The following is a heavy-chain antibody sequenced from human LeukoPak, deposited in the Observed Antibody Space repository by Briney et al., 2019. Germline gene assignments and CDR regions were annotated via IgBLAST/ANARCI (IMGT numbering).Heavy chain of an antibody. CDR2: IYPGDSDT. D-gene: IGHD5-18*01. CDR1: GDSFISYC. J-gene: IGHJ4*02. CDR3: ARVRGYSFAFDS. Sequence: GESLQFSCKGFGDSFISYCVGWLRRMPGKGLEGMGIIYPGDSDTRYSPSFQGQVTISADKSISTAYLQWSRLKASDTAMYYCARVRGYSFAFDSWGQGTLVTVSS. V-gene: IGHV5-51*01.